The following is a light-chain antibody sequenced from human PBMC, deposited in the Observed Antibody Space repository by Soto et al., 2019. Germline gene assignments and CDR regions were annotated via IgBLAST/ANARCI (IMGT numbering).Light chain of an antibody. CDR3: QQYNNWTQT. Sequence: EIVFTQSPGTLSLSPGERATLSCRASQSVSSSYLAWYQQKLGQAPRLLIYGASSRATGIPERFSGSGAGTEFTRTISGLQSDDVEVDFCQQYNNWTQTFGQGTQVDIK. CDR1: QSVSSSY. J-gene: IGKJ1*01. CDR2: GAS. V-gene: IGKV3-20*01.